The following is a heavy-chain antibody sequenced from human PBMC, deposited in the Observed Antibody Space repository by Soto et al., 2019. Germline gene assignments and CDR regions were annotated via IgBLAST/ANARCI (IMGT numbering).Heavy chain of an antibody. CDR3: TSLVFTYGYGMDV. CDR2: IRSKANSYAT. CDR1: GFTFSGSA. D-gene: IGHD3-10*01. J-gene: IGHJ6*02. Sequence: EVQLVESGGGLVQPGGSLKLSCAASGFTFSGSAMHWVRQASGKGLEWVGRIRSKANSYATAYAASVKGRFTISRDDSKNRAHLQMTILKTEDTAVYYCTSLVFTYGYGMDVWGQGTTITVSS. V-gene: IGHV3-73*01.